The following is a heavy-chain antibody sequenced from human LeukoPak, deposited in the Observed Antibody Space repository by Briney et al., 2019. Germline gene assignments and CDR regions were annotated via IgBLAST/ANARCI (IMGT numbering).Heavy chain of an antibody. V-gene: IGHV4-34*01. Sequence: SETLSLTCTVSGGSLSSYYWNWIRQPPGKGLEWIGEINHSGSTNYNPSLKSRVTMSVDTSKNQFSLKLSSVTAADTAVYYCARHGSGWPPSLYFDYWGQGTLVTVSS. D-gene: IGHD6-19*01. CDR1: GGSLSSYY. J-gene: IGHJ4*02. CDR2: INHSGST. CDR3: ARHGSGWPPSLYFDY.